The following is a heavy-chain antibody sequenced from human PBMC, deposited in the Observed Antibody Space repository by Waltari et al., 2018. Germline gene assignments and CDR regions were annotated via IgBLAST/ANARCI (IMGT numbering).Heavy chain of an antibody. CDR3: ARPSLGQYYFYGMEV. Sequence: QVQLVQSGGEVKKPGASVKVSCTASGYSFTNYATSWVRQAPGQGLEWMGWIRADTGNTIYAQNLQGRVTLTADTSSSTAYMELRSLRSDDTAVYYCARPSLGQYYFYGMEVWGQGTTVTVSS. V-gene: IGHV1-18*01. CDR1: GYSFTNYA. CDR2: IRADTGNT. D-gene: IGHD1-26*01. J-gene: IGHJ6*02.